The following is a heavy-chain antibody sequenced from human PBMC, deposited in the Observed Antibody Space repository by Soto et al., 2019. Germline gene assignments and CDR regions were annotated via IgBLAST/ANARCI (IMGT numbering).Heavy chain of an antibody. CDR2: INSDETIT. J-gene: IGHJ4*02. V-gene: IGHV3-74*01. D-gene: IGHD2-21*02. CDR1: GFTFSNYW. Sequence: GGSLRLSCAASGFTFSNYWMHWVRQSPGKGLVWVSRINSDETITSYADSVKGRFTISRDNAKNTLYLQMSSLRVEGTALYYCVCFECGRTAVVTAMEANGYWGQGT. CDR3: VCFECGRTAVVTAMEANGY.